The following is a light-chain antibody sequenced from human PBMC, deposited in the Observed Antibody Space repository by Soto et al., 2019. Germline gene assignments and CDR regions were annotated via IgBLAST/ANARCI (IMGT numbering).Light chain of an antibody. CDR1: QSVGNY. V-gene: IGKV3-15*01. CDR2: DAS. J-gene: IGKJ2*01. CDR3: QQYSDWPLYT. Sequence: EIGMTQSPATLSVSPGEGATLSCRASQSVGNYLAWYQQTPGQAPRLLIYDASARATGIPARFSGSGSATEFTLTSSSLQSEDFAFYYCQQYSDWPLYTFGQGTKVEIK.